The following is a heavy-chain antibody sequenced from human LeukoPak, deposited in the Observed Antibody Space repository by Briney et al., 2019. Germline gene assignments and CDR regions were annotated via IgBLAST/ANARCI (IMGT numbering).Heavy chain of an antibody. D-gene: IGHD3-10*01. CDR3: ARDRRLLWFGELLGSFDY. CDR1: GFTFSSYA. V-gene: IGHV3-30-3*01. Sequence: PGGSLRLSCAASGFTFSSYAMHWVRQAPGKGLEWVAVISYDGSNKYHADSVKGRFTISRDNSKNTLYLQMNSLRAEDTAVYYCARDRRLLWFGELLGSFDYWGQGTLVTVSS. CDR2: ISYDGSNK. J-gene: IGHJ4*02.